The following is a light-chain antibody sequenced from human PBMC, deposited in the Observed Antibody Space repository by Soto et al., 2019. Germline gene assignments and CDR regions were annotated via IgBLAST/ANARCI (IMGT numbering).Light chain of an antibody. CDR1: QTIISRW. CDR3: QQYDSDLWT. V-gene: IGKV1-5*01. Sequence: PSTLSASVGDRVTITCRASQTIISRWLAWYQQKPGKAPKLLIYDASSLESGVPSRFSGSGSGTEFTLTISSLQPDDYATYFCQQYDSDLWTFGQGTKVDIK. J-gene: IGKJ1*01. CDR2: DAS.